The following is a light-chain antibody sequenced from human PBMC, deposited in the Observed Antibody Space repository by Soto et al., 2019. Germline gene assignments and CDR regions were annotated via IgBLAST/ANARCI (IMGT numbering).Light chain of an antibody. V-gene: IGLV2-14*01. CDR3: SSYRSSSTLKYV. J-gene: IGLJ1*01. Sequence: QSALTQPASVSGSPGQSITISCTGTSSDVGGYNYVSWYQQHPGKAPKLMIYDVSNRPSGVSNRFSGSKSGNTASLTISGIQAEDEADYYCSSYRSSSTLKYVFGTGTKLTVL. CDR2: DVS. CDR1: SSDVGGYNY.